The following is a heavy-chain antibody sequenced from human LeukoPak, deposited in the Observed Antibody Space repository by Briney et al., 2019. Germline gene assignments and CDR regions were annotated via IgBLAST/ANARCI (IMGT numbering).Heavy chain of an antibody. V-gene: IGHV3-21*01. CDR1: GFTFSSYS. CDR3: ARALPSPLYSGSYADAFDI. D-gene: IGHD1-26*01. J-gene: IGHJ3*02. Sequence: KSGGSLRLSCAASGFTFSSYSMNWVRQAPGKGLEWVSSINSSSSYIYYADSVKGRFTISRDNAKNSLYLQMNSLRAEDTAVYYCARALPSPLYSGSYADAFDIWGQGIMVTVSS. CDR2: INSSSSYI.